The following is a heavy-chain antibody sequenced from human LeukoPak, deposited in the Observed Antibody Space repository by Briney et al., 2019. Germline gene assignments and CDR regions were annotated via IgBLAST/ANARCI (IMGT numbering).Heavy chain of an antibody. J-gene: IGHJ6*03. CDR3: ARDLGRYYYYYMDV. CDR2: ISAYNGNT. V-gene: IGHV1-18*01. Sequence: GASVKVSCKASGYTFTSYGISWVRQAPGQGLEWMGWISAYNGNTNYARKLQGRVTMTTDTSTSTAYMELRSLRSDDTAVYYCARDLGRYYYYYMDVWSKGTTVTVSS. CDR1: GYTFTSYG.